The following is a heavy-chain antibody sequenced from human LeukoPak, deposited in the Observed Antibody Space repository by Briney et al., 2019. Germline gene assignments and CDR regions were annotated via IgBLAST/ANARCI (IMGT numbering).Heavy chain of an antibody. J-gene: IGHJ4*02. CDR2: ISDSGGST. CDR1: GLSFSTYA. Sequence: GGSLRLSCAASGLSFSTYAMTWVRQAPGKGLEWISAISDSGGSTYYADSVKGRFTISRDNSKSTLYLQMNSLSAEDTAVYYCAKDRGYNYGTAFDYWGQGTLVTVSS. CDR3: AKDRGYNYGTAFDY. V-gene: IGHV3-23*01. D-gene: IGHD5-18*01.